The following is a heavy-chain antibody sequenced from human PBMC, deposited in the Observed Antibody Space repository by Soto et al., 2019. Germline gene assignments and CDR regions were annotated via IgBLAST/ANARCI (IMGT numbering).Heavy chain of an antibody. J-gene: IGHJ6*02. V-gene: IGHV1-18*04. D-gene: IGHD2-15*01. CDR3: ARDSGGYYYYYGMDV. CDR1: GYAFTDYY. CDR2: ISAYNGNT. Sequence: ASVKVSCKASGYAFTDYYMHWVRQAPGQGLEWMGWISAYNGNTNYAQKLQGRVTMTTDTSTSTAYMELRSLRSDDTAVYYCARDSGGYYYYYGMDVWGQGTTVTVSS.